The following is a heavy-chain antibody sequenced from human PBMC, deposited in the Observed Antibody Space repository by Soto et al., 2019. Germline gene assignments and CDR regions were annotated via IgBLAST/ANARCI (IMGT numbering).Heavy chain of an antibody. J-gene: IGHJ4*02. CDR3: AHRRNFYNKSGLDY. D-gene: IGHD3-22*01. CDR2: INWDDDK. V-gene: IGHV2-5*02. Sequence: QITLKESGPTLVKPTQTLTLTCTLSGSSLSTSGVGVSWIRQPPGKALEWLAHINWDDDKRFSPSLQSRRTITKDPSKCQVVLTMTNMNPVDTATYYCAHRRNFYNKSGLDYLGQRTLVTVSS. CDR1: GSSLSTSGVG.